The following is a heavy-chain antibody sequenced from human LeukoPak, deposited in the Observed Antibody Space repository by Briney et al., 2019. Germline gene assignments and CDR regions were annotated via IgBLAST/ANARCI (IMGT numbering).Heavy chain of an antibody. CDR3: ARMNYYYYYMDV. CDR1: GFSLRTSGMC. V-gene: IGHV2-70*11. Sequence: SGPALVKPTPTLTLTCTFSGFSLRTSGMCVSWIRQPPGKALEWLARIDWDDDKYYSTSLKTRLTISKDTSKNQVVLTMTNMDPVDTATYYCARMNYYYYYMDVWGKGTTVTVSS. J-gene: IGHJ6*03. CDR2: IDWDDDK.